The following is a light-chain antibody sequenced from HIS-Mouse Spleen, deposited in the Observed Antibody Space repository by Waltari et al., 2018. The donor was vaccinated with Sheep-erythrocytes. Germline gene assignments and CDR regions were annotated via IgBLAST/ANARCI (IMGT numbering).Light chain of an antibody. CDR1: QSISSY. CDR2: AAS. Sequence: IQITQSPFSLSASVGDRVIITCRASQSISSYLNWYQQKPGKAPKLLTYAASSLQSGVPSRFSGSGSGTDFTLTISSLQPEDFATYYCQQSYSTPYTFGQGTKLEIK. CDR3: QQSYSTPYT. J-gene: IGKJ2*01. V-gene: IGKV1-39*01.